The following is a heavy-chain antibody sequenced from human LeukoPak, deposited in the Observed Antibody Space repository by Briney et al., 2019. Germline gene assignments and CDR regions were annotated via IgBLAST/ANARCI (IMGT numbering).Heavy chain of an antibody. Sequence: GGSLRLSCAASGFTFSNAWMSWVRQAPGKGLEWVGRIKRKTDGGTTDYAAPVKGRFTTSRDDSKNTLYLQMNSLKTEDTAVYYCTTQLLWFGESLGYWGQGTLVTVSS. CDR2: IKRKTDGGTT. D-gene: IGHD3-10*01. CDR3: TTQLLWFGESLGY. V-gene: IGHV3-15*01. CDR1: GFTFSNAW. J-gene: IGHJ4*02.